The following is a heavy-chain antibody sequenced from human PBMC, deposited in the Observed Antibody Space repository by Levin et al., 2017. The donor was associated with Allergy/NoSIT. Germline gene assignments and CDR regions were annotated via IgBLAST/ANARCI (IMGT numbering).Heavy chain of an antibody. CDR3: ARKASVSAVSALDY. V-gene: IGHV1-18*01. J-gene: IGHJ4*02. CDR2: ISGYNQNT. D-gene: IGHD6-6*01. CDR1: GYSFDNYG. Sequence: PGASVKVSCKASGYSFDNYGVSWVRQAPGQGLEWMGWISGYNQNTNYAQQFQGRVTMTTDTDTSTAFMELGNLRSDDTAVYYCARKASVSAVSALDYWGLGTLVTVSS.